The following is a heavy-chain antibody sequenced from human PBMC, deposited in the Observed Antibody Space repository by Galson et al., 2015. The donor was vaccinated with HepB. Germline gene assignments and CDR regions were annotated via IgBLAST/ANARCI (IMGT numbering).Heavy chain of an antibody. Sequence: SETLSLTCAVYGGSFSGYYWSWIRQPPGKGLEWIGEINHSGSTNYNPSLKSRVTISVDRSKNQFSLKLSSVTAADTAVYYCARVSSEYRLYDYWGQGTLVTVSS. CDR1: GGSFSGYY. V-gene: IGHV4-34*01. CDR3: ARVSSEYRLYDY. CDR2: INHSGST. J-gene: IGHJ4*02. D-gene: IGHD5-18*01.